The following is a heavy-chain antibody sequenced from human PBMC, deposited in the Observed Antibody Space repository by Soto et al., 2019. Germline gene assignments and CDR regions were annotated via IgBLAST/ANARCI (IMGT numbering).Heavy chain of an antibody. J-gene: IGHJ6*02. D-gene: IGHD3-22*01. CDR3: AREGGYYDSSDSGVYHYLGVDV. Sequence: PSETLSLTCTVSGGPISNYYWSWFRQPAGKGLEWIGRIYSGGGTEFNPPFKRRVTMSEDTSSNQVSLKLSFVTAADTAVYYCAREGGYYDSSDSGVYHYLGVDVWGQGTTVTVSS. CDR1: GGPISNYY. CDR2: IYSGGGT. V-gene: IGHV4-4*07.